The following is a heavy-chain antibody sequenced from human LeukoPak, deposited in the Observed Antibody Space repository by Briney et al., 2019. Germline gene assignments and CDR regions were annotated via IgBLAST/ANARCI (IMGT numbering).Heavy chain of an antibody. D-gene: IGHD3-10*01. V-gene: IGHV3-23*01. CDR3: AKVRQVGYYGSGSYSHYFDY. CDR2: ISGSGGST. Sequence: PGGSLRLSCAASGFTFSSYAMSWVRQAPGKGLEWVSAISGSGGSTYYADPVKGRFTISRDNSKNTLYLQMNSLRAEDTAVYYCAKVRQVGYYGSGSYSHYFDYWGQGTLVTVSS. J-gene: IGHJ4*02. CDR1: GFTFSSYA.